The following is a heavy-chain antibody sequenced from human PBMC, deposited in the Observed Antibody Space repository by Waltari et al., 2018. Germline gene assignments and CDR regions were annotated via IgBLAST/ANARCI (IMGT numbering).Heavy chain of an antibody. Sequence: EVQLVESVGGLVQPGGSLRLSCAASGFHFDDYSMHWVRQFPGKGLEWVSIIYTGGSTDYADSVKGRFTISRANSRNTVYLQMNSLRVEDTAVYDCAREGDLGAMAGYFFDYWGQGALVTVSS. V-gene: IGHV3-66*02. D-gene: IGHD5-18*01. CDR1: GFHFDDYS. J-gene: IGHJ4*02. CDR3: AREGDLGAMAGYFFDY. CDR2: IYTGGST.